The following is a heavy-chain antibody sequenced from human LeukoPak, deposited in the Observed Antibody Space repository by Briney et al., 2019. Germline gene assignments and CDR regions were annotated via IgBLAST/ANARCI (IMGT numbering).Heavy chain of an antibody. CDR2: IYSGGST. CDR3: ARIRGSHYYYYYMDV. D-gene: IGHD1-26*01. Sequence: GGSLRLSCAASGFTVSSNYMSWVRQAPGKGLEWVSVIYSGGSTYYADSVKGRFTISRDNSKNTLYLRMNSLRAEDTAVYYCARIRGSHYYYYYMDVWGKGTTVTVSS. CDR1: GFTVSSNY. J-gene: IGHJ6*03. V-gene: IGHV3-53*01.